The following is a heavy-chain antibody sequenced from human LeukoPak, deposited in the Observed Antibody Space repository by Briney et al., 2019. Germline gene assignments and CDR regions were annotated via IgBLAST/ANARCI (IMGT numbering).Heavy chain of an antibody. Sequence: GASVKVSCKASGYTFTSYYMHWVRQAPGQGLEWMGWINPNSGGTNYAQKFQGRVTMTRDTSISTAYMELSRLRSDDTAVYYCARRIFGVVTFDAFDIWGQGTMVTVSS. D-gene: IGHD3-3*01. J-gene: IGHJ3*02. V-gene: IGHV1-2*02. CDR2: INPNSGGT. CDR1: GYTFTSYY. CDR3: ARRIFGVVTFDAFDI.